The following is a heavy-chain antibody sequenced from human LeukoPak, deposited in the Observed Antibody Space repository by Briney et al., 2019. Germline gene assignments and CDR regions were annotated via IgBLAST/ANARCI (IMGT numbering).Heavy chain of an antibody. CDR1: GYTFTGYY. D-gene: IGHD6-19*01. CDR2: INPNSGGT. V-gene: IGHV1-2*02. J-gene: IGHJ4*02. CDR3: ARGSSSGWYDSDY. Sequence: ASVKVSCKASGYTFTGYYMHWVRQAPGQGLEWMGWINPNSGGTNYAQKFQGRVTMTRDTSISTAYMELSRLRSDDTAVYYCARGSSSGWYDSDYWGQGTLVTVSS.